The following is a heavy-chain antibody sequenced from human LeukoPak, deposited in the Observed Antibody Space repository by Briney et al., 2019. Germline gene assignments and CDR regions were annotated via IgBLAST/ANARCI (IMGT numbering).Heavy chain of an antibody. D-gene: IGHD5-24*01. J-gene: IGHJ4*02. CDR3: ASDSSGDGYSSGYN. V-gene: IGHV4-61*02. CDR2: IYTSGST. Sequence: SETLSLTCTVSGYSISTGYYWGWIRQPAGKGLEWIGRIYTSGSTNYKPSLKSRVTISVDTSKNQFSLRLSSVTAADTAVYYCASDSSGDGYSSGYNWGQGTLVTVSS. CDR1: GYSISTGYY.